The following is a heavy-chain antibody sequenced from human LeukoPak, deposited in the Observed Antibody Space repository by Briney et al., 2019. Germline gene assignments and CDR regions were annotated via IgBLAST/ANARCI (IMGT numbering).Heavy chain of an antibody. Sequence: GESLRISCKGSGYSFTSYWISWVRQMPGKGLEWMGRIDPSDSYTNYSPSFQGHVTISADKSISTAYLQWSSLKASDTAMYYCARLGPLGYCSGGSCYETLDYWGQGTLVTVSS. V-gene: IGHV5-10-1*01. CDR1: GYSFTSYW. CDR3: ARLGPLGYCSGGSCYETLDY. D-gene: IGHD2-15*01. J-gene: IGHJ4*02. CDR2: IDPSDSYT.